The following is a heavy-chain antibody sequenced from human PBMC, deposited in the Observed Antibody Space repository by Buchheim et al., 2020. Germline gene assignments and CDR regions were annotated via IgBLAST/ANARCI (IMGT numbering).Heavy chain of an antibody. V-gene: IGHV4-31*03. CDR1: GGSISSGNAY. D-gene: IGHD3-10*01. Sequence: QVQLQESGPGLVRPSQTLSLSCTVSGGSISSGNAYWNWIRQDPGKGLEWIGYIDHTGTTSYNPSLESRSTLSLDTSNNQFSLEVTSVTAADTAVYYCARQITMVRGLTVQDYHYMDVWGKGTT. J-gene: IGHJ6*03. CDR3: ARQITMVRGLTVQDYHYMDV. CDR2: IDHTGTT.